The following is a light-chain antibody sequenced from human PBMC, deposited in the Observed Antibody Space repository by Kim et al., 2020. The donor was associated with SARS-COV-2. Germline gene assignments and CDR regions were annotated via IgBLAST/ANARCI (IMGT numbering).Light chain of an antibody. V-gene: IGKV4-1*01. CDR1: QSLLYSSDNKNY. CDR3: QQCYSTPPT. J-gene: IGKJ2*01. CDR2: WAS. Sequence: RATIDCKSSQSLLYSSDNKNYLAWYQQKPGQPPRLLIYWASTRESGVPDRFSGSGSGTEFTLTISSLQAEDVAVYYCQQCYSTPPTFGQGTKLEIK.